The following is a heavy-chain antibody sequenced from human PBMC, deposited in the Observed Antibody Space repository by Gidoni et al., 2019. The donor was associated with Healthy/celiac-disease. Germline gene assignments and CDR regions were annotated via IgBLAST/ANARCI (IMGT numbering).Heavy chain of an antibody. D-gene: IGHD6-19*01. CDR2: LSGSGGRT. V-gene: IGHV3-23*01. Sequence: EVQLLESGGGLVQPGGSLRLSRAASGFTFCSYAMSWVRQAPGKGLEWVAALSGSGGRTYYEDSVKGRFTISRDNSKNTLYLQLNSLSAEATAVYYCSSTIESSGWYTIYYYYGMDVWGQGTTVTVSS. J-gene: IGHJ6*02. CDR1: GFTFCSYA. CDR3: SSTIESSGWYTIYYYYGMDV.